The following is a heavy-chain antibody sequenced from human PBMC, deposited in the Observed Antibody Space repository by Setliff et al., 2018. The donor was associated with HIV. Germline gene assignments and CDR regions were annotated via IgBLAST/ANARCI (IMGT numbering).Heavy chain of an antibody. V-gene: IGHV4-30-4*08. Sequence: SETLSLTCTVSGGSISSSTYYWGWIRQSPGKGLEWIGYIYNSGTTYYNPSLKSRVTISVDTSKNQFSLKLSSVTAADTAVNYCARAPGPYGDYNWFDPWGQGALVTVSS. D-gene: IGHD4-17*01. CDR2: IYNSGTT. CDR3: ARAPGPYGDYNWFDP. CDR1: GGSISSSTYY. J-gene: IGHJ5*02.